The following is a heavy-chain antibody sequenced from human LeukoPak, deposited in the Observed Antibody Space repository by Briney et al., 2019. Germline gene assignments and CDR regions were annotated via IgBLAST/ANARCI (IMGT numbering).Heavy chain of an antibody. CDR3: ARGAPTTRIGAGRFDY. J-gene: IGHJ4*02. V-gene: IGHV1-46*01. CDR1: GYSLTNYY. D-gene: IGHD5-12*01. CDR2: INPSGGST. Sequence: EASVKVSCKAFGYSLTNYYVHWVRQAPGQGLEWMGEINPSGGSTSYAQKFQGRITVTRDTYKNTVYMDLSSLRSEDTATYYCARGAPTTRIGAGRFDYWGQGSLLTVAS.